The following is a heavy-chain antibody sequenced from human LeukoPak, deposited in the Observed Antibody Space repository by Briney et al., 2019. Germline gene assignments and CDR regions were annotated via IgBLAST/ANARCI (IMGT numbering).Heavy chain of an antibody. CDR3: ARAVGVVVTAIDYFDY. J-gene: IGHJ4*02. CDR2: ISAYNGNT. CDR1: GYTFTSYG. Sequence: GASVKVSCKASGYTFTSYGISWVRQAPGQGLEWMGWISAYNGNTNYAQKLQGRVTMTTDTSTSTAYMELRSLRSDDTAVYYCARAVGVVVTAIDYFDYWGQGTLVTVSS. V-gene: IGHV1-18*01. D-gene: IGHD2-21*02.